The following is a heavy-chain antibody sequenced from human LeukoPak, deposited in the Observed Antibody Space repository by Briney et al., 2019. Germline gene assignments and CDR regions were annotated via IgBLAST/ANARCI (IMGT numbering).Heavy chain of an antibody. Sequence: GGSLRLSCAASGFTFSSYAMHWVRQAPGKGLEWVAVISYDGSNKYYADSVKGRFTISRDNSKNQLYLQISSLRAEDTALYYCAKSSLVVVGATGYLDYWGQGTLVTVSS. D-gene: IGHD1-26*01. J-gene: IGHJ4*02. CDR2: ISYDGSNK. CDR3: AKSSLVVVGATGYLDY. CDR1: GFTFSSYA. V-gene: IGHV3-30*18.